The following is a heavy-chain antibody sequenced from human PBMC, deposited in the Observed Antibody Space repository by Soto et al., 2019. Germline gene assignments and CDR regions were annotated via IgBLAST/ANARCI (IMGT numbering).Heavy chain of an antibody. CDR1: GGTFSSYA. V-gene: IGHV1-69*12. CDR3: ARSGSPGIAAY. CDR2: IIPIFGTA. J-gene: IGHJ4*02. Sequence: QVQLVQSGAEVKKPGSSVKVSCKASGGTFSSYAISWVRQAPGQGLEWMGGIIPIFGTANYAQKFEDRVTXTXDEPPSTAYMALSSLRSEDTAVYSCARSGSPGIAAYWGQGTLVTVSS. D-gene: IGHD6-13*01.